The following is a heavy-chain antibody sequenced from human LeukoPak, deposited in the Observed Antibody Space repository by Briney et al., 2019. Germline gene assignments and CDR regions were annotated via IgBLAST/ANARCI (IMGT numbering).Heavy chain of an antibody. J-gene: IGHJ5*02. Sequence: ASVKVSCKVSGYTLTELSMHWVRQAPGKGLEWMGGFDPEDGETIYAQKFQGRVTMTEDTSTNTAYMELSSLRSEDTAVYYCATLSSPLWFGELLLSPKPANWFDPWGQGTLVTVSS. D-gene: IGHD3-10*01. V-gene: IGHV1-24*01. CDR1: GYTLTELS. CDR2: FDPEDGET. CDR3: ATLSSPLWFGELLLSPKPANWFDP.